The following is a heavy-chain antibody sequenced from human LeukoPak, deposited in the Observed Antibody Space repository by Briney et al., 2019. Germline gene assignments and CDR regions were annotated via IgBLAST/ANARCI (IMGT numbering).Heavy chain of an antibody. CDR1: GFTFSSYA. CDR3: AKDRPNYYGSNGHYYRRDGDY. D-gene: IGHD3-22*01. V-gene: IGHV3-23*01. Sequence: GGSLRLSCAASGFTFSSYAMSWVRQSTGKGLEWVSSTSGDGGATYYSNSVKGRFTISRDNSRNTLYLQMNSLRAEDTAVYYCAKDRPNYYGSNGHYYRRDGDYWGQGTLVTVSS. J-gene: IGHJ4*02. CDR2: TSGDGGAT.